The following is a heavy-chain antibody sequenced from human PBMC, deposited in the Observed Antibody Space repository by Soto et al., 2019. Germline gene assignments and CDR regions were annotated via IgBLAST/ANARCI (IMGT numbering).Heavy chain of an antibody. D-gene: IGHD3-9*01. CDR2: IYYSGST. V-gene: IGHV4-59*01. J-gene: IGHJ3*02. Sequence: QVQLQESGPGLVKPSETLSLTCTVSGGSISSYYWSWIRQPPGKGLEWIGYIYYSGSTNYNPSLKSRVIISVDTFKDQFTLKLSSVTAADTAVYYWARDPRYYDILTGVTGAGAFEIWCQGTMVTVSS. CDR1: GGSISSYY. CDR3: ARDPRYYDILTGVTGAGAFEI.